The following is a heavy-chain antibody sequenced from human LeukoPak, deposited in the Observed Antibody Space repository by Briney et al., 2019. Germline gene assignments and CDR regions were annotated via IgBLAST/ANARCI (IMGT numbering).Heavy chain of an antibody. J-gene: IGHJ4*02. Sequence: SETLSLTCTVSGGSISSGSYYWSWIRQPAGKGLEWIGRIYTSGSTNYNPSLKSRVTISVDTSKNQFSLKLSSVTAADTAVYYCARTPAGNYDFWSGRSYYFDYWGQGTLVTVSS. CDR1: GGSISSGSYY. CDR3: ARTPAGNYDFWSGRSYYFDY. D-gene: IGHD3-3*01. V-gene: IGHV4-61*02. CDR2: IYTSGST.